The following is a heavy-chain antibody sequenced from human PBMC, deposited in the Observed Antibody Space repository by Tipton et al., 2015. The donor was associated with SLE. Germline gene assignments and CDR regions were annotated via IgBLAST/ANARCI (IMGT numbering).Heavy chain of an antibody. Sequence: GSLRLSCEVSGFTFTRYSMNWVRQAPGKGLEWVANIKEDGSERYFVDSVKGRFTVSRDNAKNSLYLHMNSLRAEDTAIYYCARDRVTYFDWSDGFDIWGQGTMVTVSS. CDR2: IKEDGSER. V-gene: IGHV3-7*03. CDR1: GFTFTRYS. J-gene: IGHJ3*02. D-gene: IGHD3-9*01. CDR3: ARDRVTYFDWSDGFDI.